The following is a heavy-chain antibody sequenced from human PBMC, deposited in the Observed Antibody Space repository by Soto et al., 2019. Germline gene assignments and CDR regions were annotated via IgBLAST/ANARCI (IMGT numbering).Heavy chain of an antibody. CDR1: CGSINSSSYF. Sequence: QLQLQESGPGLVKPSETLSLTCSVSCGSINSSSYFWGWVRQPPGKGLEWIGSIYYSGSTYYNPSLRSRVTITVDTSKNRFSLKLSPVTAADTAVFYCARHYSSGSRNWFDPWGQGTLVTVSS. D-gene: IGHD6-19*01. J-gene: IGHJ5*02. V-gene: IGHV4-39*01. CDR3: ARHYSSGSRNWFDP. CDR2: IYYSGST.